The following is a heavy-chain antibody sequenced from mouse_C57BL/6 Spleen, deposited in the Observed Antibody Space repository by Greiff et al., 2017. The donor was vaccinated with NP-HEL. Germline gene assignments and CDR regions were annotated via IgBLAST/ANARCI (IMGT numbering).Heavy chain of an antibody. CDR1: GFSFNTYA. CDR2: IRSKSNNYAT. CDR3: VSYGSSRGFAY. J-gene: IGHJ3*01. D-gene: IGHD1-1*01. V-gene: IGHV10-1*01. Sequence: EVQRVESGGGLVQPKGSLKLSCAASGFSFNTYAMNWVRQAPGKGLEWVARIRSKSNNYATYYADSVKDRFTISRDDSESMLYLQMNNLKTEDTAMYYCVSYGSSRGFAYWGQGTLVTVSA.